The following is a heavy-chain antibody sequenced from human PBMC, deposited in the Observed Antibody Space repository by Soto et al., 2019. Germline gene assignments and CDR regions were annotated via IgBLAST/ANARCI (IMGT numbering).Heavy chain of an antibody. CDR2: IWYDGSDK. CDR1: GFTFSGYA. J-gene: IGHJ4*02. Sequence: QVQLVESGGGVVQPGTSLRLSCAASGFTFSGYAMHGVRQAPGKGLEWVALIWYDGSDKYYADSVKGRFTITRDNSKKMVYLQMNSLRVEDTAVYYCARDVGGGAYSGYWGQGTLVTVST. D-gene: IGHD2-15*01. V-gene: IGHV3-33*01. CDR3: ARDVGGGAYSGY.